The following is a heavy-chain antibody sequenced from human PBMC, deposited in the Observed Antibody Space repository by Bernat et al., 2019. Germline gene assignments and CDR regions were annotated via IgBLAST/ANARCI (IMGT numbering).Heavy chain of an antibody. CDR2: ISSSGSTI. V-gene: IGHV3-48*03. CDR1: GFTFSSYE. J-gene: IGHJ5*02. CDR3: ARLGITIFGVVNFDQNWFDP. D-gene: IGHD3-3*01. Sequence: EVQLVESGGGLVQPGGSLRLSCASSGFTFSSYEMNWVRQAPGKGLEWVSYISSSGSTIYYADSVKGRFTISRDNDKNSLYLQMNSLRAEDTAVYYCARLGITIFGVVNFDQNWFDPWGQGTLVTVSS.